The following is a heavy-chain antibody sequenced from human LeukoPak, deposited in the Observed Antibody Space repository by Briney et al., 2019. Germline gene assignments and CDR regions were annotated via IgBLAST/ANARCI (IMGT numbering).Heavy chain of an antibody. Sequence: GGSLRLSCAASGFTFNDYHMSWIRQAPGKGLEWIAYVSSSGNIKYYPDSVKGRFTISRDNAKNSLSLQMNSLTAEDTAVYYCVRWSPSTVTYDYWGQGTLVTVSS. CDR3: VRWSPSTVTYDY. CDR2: VSSSGNIK. CDR1: GFTFNDYH. J-gene: IGHJ4*02. V-gene: IGHV3-11*01. D-gene: IGHD4-17*01.